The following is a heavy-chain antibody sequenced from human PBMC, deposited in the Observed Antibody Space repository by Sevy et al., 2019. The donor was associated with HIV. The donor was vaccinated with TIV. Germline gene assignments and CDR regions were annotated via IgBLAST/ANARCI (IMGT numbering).Heavy chain of an antibody. CDR1: GGSISSYY. CDR2: IYTSGST. Sequence: SETLSLTCTVSGGSISSYYWSWIRQPAGKGLEWIGRIYTSGSTNYNPSLKSRVTMSVDTSKNQFSLKLSSVTAADTAVYYCARDPEVGATELYYYYYMDVWGKGTTVTVSS. V-gene: IGHV4-4*07. CDR3: ARDPEVGATELYYYYYMDV. J-gene: IGHJ6*03. D-gene: IGHD1-26*01.